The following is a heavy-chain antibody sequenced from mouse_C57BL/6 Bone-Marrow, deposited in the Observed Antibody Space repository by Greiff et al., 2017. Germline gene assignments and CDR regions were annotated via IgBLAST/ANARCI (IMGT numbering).Heavy chain of an antibody. J-gene: IGHJ3*01. V-gene: IGHV1-69*01. CDR1: GYTFTSYW. CDR2: IDPSASYT. CDR3: ASASSPAWFAY. Sequence: QVQLQQPGAELVMPGASVKLSCKASGYTFTSYWMHWVKQRPGQGLEWIGEIDPSASYTNYNQKFKGKSTLTVDKSSSTAYMQRSSLTSEDSAVYYCASASSPAWFAYWGQGTLVTVSA. D-gene: IGHD1-1*01.